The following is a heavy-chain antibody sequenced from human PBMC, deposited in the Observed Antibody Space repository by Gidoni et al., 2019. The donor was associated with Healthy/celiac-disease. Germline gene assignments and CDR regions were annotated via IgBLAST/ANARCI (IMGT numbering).Heavy chain of an antibody. V-gene: IGHV7-4-1*02. Sequence: QVQLVQSGSELKKTGASVKVSCKASGDTFTSYAMNWVRQAPGQGLEWMGWINTHTGNPTYAQGFTGRFVFSLDTSVSTAYLQISSLKAEDTAVYYCARDWTPGYGGNSPHYYYYGMDVWGQGTTVTVSS. D-gene: IGHD4-17*01. J-gene: IGHJ6*02. CDR3: ARDWTPGYGGNSPHYYYYGMDV. CDR2: INTHTGNP. CDR1: GDTFTSYA.